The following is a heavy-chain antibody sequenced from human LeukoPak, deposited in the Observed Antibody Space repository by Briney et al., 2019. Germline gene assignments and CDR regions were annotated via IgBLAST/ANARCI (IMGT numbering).Heavy chain of an antibody. CDR3: ARTYCTNGVCYWYYFDY. V-gene: IGHV3-21*01. CDR2: ISSSSSYI. J-gene: IGHJ4*02. CDR1: GFTFSSYS. D-gene: IGHD2-8*01. Sequence: GGSLRLPCAASGFTFSSYSMNWVRQAPGKGLEWVSSISSSSSYIYYADSVKGRFTISRDNAKNSLYLQMNSLRAEDTAVYYCARTYCTNGVCYWYYFDYWGQGTLVTVSS.